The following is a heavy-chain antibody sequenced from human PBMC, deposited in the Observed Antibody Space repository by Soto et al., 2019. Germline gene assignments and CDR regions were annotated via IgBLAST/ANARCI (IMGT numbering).Heavy chain of an antibody. CDR3: ARGYYDYVWGSPHPYWYFDL. CDR2: INPNSGGT. Sequence: ASGKVSCKASGYTFTGYYMHWVRQAPGQGLEWMGWINPNSGGTNYAQKFQGWVTMTRDTSISTAYMELSRLRSDDTAVYYCARGYYDYVWGSPHPYWYFDLWGRGTLVT. CDR1: GYTFTGYY. V-gene: IGHV1-2*04. J-gene: IGHJ2*01. D-gene: IGHD3-16*01.